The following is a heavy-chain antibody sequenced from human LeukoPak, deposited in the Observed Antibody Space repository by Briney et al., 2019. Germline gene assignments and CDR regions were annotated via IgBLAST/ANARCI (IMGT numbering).Heavy chain of an antibody. Sequence: GGSLRLSCAASGFTFSNYGMHWVRQAPGKGLEWVSVISYDGSNKYYADSVKGRFTISRDNSKNTLYLQMNSLRAEDTAMYYCAKNSGSTTLWGQGTLVTVSS. D-gene: IGHD2/OR15-2a*01. J-gene: IGHJ4*02. CDR2: ISYDGSNK. CDR3: AKNSGSTTL. V-gene: IGHV3-30*18. CDR1: GFTFSNYG.